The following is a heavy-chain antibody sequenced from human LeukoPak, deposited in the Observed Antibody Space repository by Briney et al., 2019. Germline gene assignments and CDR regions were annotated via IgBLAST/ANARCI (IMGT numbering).Heavy chain of an antibody. CDR2: IYSGGST. CDR3: AGGMIQPWH. J-gene: IGHJ4*02. D-gene: IGHD5-18*01. V-gene: IGHV3-53*01. Sequence: QSGGSLRLSCAASGFTVSSNHMSWVRQAPGKGLEWVAAIYSGGSTHYADSVKGRFTVSRDNSKNTLYLQMNSLRAEDTAVYYCAGGMIQPWHWGQGTLVTVSS. CDR1: GFTVSSNH.